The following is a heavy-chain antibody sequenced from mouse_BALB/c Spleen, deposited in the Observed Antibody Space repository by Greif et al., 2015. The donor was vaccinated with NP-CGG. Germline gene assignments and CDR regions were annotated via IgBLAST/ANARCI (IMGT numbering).Heavy chain of an antibody. V-gene: IGHV1-31*01. J-gene: IGHJ3*01. D-gene: IGHD1-1*01. CDR2: INPYNGAT. CDR3: ARSLGYGSSYVAY. CDR1: GYSFTGYY. Sequence: EVQLQQSGPELVKPGASVKISCKASGYSFTGYYLHWVKQSHVKSLEWIGRINPYNGATSYNQNFKDKASLTVDKSSSTAYMELHSLTSEDSAVYYCARSLGYGSSYVAYWGQGTLVTVSA.